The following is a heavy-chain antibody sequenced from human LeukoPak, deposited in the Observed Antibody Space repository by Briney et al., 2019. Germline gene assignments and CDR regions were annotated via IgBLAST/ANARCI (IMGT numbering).Heavy chain of an antibody. V-gene: IGHV3-64*01. J-gene: IGHJ4*02. CDR2: ISSNGGSK. CDR1: GFTFSSYA. CDR3: ARDADYDSSGYYYDY. D-gene: IGHD3-22*01. Sequence: PGGSLRLSCAASGFTFSSYAMHWVRQAPGKGLEYVSAISSNGGSKYYANSVKGRFTISRDNSKNTLYLQMDSLRAEDMAVYYCARDADYDSSGYYYDYWGQGTLVTVSS.